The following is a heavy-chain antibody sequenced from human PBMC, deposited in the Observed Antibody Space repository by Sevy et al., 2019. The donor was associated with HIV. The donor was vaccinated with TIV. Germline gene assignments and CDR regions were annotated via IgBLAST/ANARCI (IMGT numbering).Heavy chain of an antibody. D-gene: IGHD3-22*01. J-gene: IGHJ4*02. CDR1: GDSISSGDYY. V-gene: IGHV4-30-4*01. Sequence: SETLSLTCTVSGDSISSGDYYWSWIRQPPGKGLEWIGYIYYSGSTSYNPSLRSRVTISVDTSKNQFSLKLSSVTAADTAVYYCARAQYYYDRTGKYVLPRYYFDYWGQGALVTVSS. CDR3: ARAQYYYDRTGKYVLPRYYFDY. CDR2: IYYSGST.